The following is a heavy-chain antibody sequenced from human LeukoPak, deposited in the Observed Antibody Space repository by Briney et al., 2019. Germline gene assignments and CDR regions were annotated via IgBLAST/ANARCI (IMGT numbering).Heavy chain of an antibody. CDR2: IYYSGST. V-gene: IGHV4-39*07. CDR1: GGSISSSSYY. Sequence: SETLSLTCTVSGGSISSSSYYWGWIRQPPGKGLEWIGSIYYSGSTYYNPSLKSRVTISVDTSKNQFSLKLSSVTAAGTAVYYCARGTMVTGGEDWFDPWGQGTLVTVSS. J-gene: IGHJ5*02. D-gene: IGHD5-18*01. CDR3: ARGTMVTGGEDWFDP.